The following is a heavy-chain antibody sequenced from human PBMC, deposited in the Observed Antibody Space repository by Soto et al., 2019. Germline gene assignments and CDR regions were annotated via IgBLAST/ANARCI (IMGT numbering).Heavy chain of an antibody. CDR2: ISWNSGSI. J-gene: IGHJ3*02. D-gene: IGHD3-3*01. Sequence: PGGSLSLSCAASGFTFDDYAMHWVRQAPGKGLEWVSGISWNSGSICYADSVKGRFTISRDNAKNSLYLQMNSLRAEDTALYYCAKVSNSGLEWLLDAFDIWGQGTMVTVSS. V-gene: IGHV3-9*01. CDR3: AKVSNSGLEWLLDAFDI. CDR1: GFTFDDYA.